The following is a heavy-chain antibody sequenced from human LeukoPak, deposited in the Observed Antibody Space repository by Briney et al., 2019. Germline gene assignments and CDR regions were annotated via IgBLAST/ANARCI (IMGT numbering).Heavy chain of an antibody. CDR2: ISDQT. CDR3: AKGVRWFDP. CDR1: GFTFSNYW. J-gene: IGHJ5*02. V-gene: IGHV3-53*01. D-gene: IGHD3-10*01. Sequence: GGSLRLSCAASGFTFSNYWMHWVRQAPGKGLVWVSVISDQTYYAGSVRSRFTISRDDYKNTLFLQMNSLRIEDSAIYYCAKGVRWFDPWGQGTLVTVSS.